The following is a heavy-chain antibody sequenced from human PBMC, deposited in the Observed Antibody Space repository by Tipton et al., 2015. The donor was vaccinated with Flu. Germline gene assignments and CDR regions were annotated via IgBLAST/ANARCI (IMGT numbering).Heavy chain of an antibody. Sequence: TLSLTCTVSGASISSEDFYWSWIRQHPGRGLEWIGYIYNSGITYYKPSLSSRVVISLDTSKNQFYLRLSSVTAADTAVYYCARVTELLWFGEARGWFDPWGQGTLVTASS. D-gene: IGHD3-10*01. CDR3: ARVTELLWFGEARGWFDP. J-gene: IGHJ5*02. CDR2: IYNSGIT. CDR1: GASISSEDFY. V-gene: IGHV4-31*03.